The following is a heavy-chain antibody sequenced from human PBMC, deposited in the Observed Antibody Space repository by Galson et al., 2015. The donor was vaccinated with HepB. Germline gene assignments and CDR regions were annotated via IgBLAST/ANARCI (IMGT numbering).Heavy chain of an antibody. Sequence: SLRLSCAASGLTFSTYAMSWVRQAPGKGLEWVSGISGTGGSTYYADSVKGRFTISRDNSKNTLYLQMNSLRAEDTAVYYCANPSTYYYYMDVWGKGTTVTVSS. V-gene: IGHV3-23*01. CDR3: ANPSTYYYYMDV. CDR1: GLTFSTYA. J-gene: IGHJ6*03. CDR2: ISGTGGST.